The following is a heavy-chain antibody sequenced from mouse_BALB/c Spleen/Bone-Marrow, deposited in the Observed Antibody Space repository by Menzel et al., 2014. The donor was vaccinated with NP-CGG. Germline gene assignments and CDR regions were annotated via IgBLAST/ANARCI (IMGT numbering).Heavy chain of an antibody. D-gene: IGHD2-14*01. V-gene: IGHV1S137*01. Sequence: VQLQQSGAELVRPGVSVKISCKGSGYTFTDYAMHWVKQSHAKSLEWIGVISTYYDDANYNQKFKGKATMTVDKSSNTAYVDLSSLTSEDSAVYYCARHHRYAYYFDYWGQGTTLTVSS. CDR2: ISTYYDDA. CDR3: ARHHRYAYYFDY. CDR1: GYTFTDYA. J-gene: IGHJ2*01.